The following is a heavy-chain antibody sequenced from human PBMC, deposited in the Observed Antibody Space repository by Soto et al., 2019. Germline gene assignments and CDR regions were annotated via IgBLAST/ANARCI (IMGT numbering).Heavy chain of an antibody. J-gene: IGHJ5*02. CDR1: GFTFSSHA. Sequence: EVQLVESGGGLVQPGGSLRLSCAASGFTFSSHAMSWVRQPPAKGLEWVSASGSSGATYYADSVKGRFIISRDNSKNTLYLEMNSLSPEDTGVYYCVKKGSGGNWFDPWGQGTLVTVS. CDR3: VKKGSGGNWFDP. V-gene: IGHV3-23*04. CDR2: SGSSGAT. D-gene: IGHD3-16*01.